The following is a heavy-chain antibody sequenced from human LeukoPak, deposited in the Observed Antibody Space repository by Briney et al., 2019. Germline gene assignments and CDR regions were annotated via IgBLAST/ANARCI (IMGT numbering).Heavy chain of an antibody. CDR2: IYHSGST. D-gene: IGHD3-10*01. Sequence: SETLSLTCTVSGGSISSYYWSWIRQPPGKGLEWIGYIYHSGSTNYNPSLKSRVTISVDTSKNQFSLKLSSVTAADTAVYYCARFRGGVMDAWGQGTTVTVSS. J-gene: IGHJ6*02. CDR1: GGSISSYY. V-gene: IGHV4-59*01. CDR3: ARFRGGVMDA.